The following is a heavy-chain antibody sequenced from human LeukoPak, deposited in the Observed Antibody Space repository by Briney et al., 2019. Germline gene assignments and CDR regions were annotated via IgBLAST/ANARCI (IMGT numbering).Heavy chain of an antibody. CDR1: GYIFARYG. V-gene: IGHV1-18*01. J-gene: IGHJ6*02. Sequence: ASVKVSCKASGYIFARYGLSWVRQSPGQGLEWMGWISAYNGNTNYAQKVQGRVTMTTETSTRTAYMELGSLISDDTAVYYCARNLGTAGVYYGMDVWGQGTTVTVSS. CDR3: ARNLGTAGVYYGMDV. CDR2: ISAYNGNT. D-gene: IGHD6-13*01.